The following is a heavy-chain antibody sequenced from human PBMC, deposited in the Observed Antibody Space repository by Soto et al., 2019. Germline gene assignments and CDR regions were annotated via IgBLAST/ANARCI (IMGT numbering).Heavy chain of an antibody. J-gene: IGHJ6*02. V-gene: IGHV5-51*01. CDR2: IYLGDSDT. CDR1: GYRFTNYW. D-gene: IGHD6-19*01. CDR3: ARQTAVAGTPYYYYGMDV. Sequence: HGESLKISCKGSGYRFTNYWIAWVRRMPGKGLEWMGSIYLGDSDTRYSPSFQGQVSISADKSISAAYLQWSSLKASDTAMYYCARQTAVAGTPYYYYGMDVWGQGTTVTVSS.